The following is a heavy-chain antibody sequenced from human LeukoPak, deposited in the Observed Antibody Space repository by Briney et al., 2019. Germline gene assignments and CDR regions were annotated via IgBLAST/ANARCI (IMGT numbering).Heavy chain of an antibody. CDR1: GFTFSTYE. J-gene: IGHJ4*02. D-gene: IGHD1-1*01. Sequence: GGSLRLSCTASGFTFSTYEMNWVRQAPGKGLEWVSYISGSSSTIYYADSVKGRFTISRDNAKISLYLQMSGLRAEDTALYYCAREGGWATTANDYWGQGTLVTVSS. CDR3: AREGGWATTANDY. CDR2: ISGSSSTI. V-gene: IGHV3-48*03.